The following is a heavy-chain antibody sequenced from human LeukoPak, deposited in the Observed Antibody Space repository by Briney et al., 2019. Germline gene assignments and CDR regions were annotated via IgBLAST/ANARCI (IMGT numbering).Heavy chain of an antibody. CDR1: GGTFSSYA. V-gene: IGHV1-69*04. D-gene: IGHD3-22*01. CDR3: ARDGREYYYDSSGYSGGY. Sequence: SVKVSCKASGGTFSSYAISWVRQAPGQGLEWMGRIIPILGIANYAQKFQGRATITADKSTSTAYMELSSLRSEDTAVYYCARDGREYYYDSSGYSGGYWGQGTLVTVSS. J-gene: IGHJ4*02. CDR2: IIPILGIA.